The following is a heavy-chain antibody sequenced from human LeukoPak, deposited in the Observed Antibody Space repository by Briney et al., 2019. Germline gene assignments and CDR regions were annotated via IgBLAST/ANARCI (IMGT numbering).Heavy chain of an antibody. D-gene: IGHD4-11*01. Sequence: GGSLRLSCAASGFTFSHYGMHWVRQTPGAGLEWVAVIWSDGSDKYYAKSVKGRFTISRDNSKNSLFLQMNSLRAEDTSVYYCAKDAQRGFDYSNSLQNWGQGILVTVSS. CDR2: IWSDGSDK. J-gene: IGHJ1*01. CDR1: GFTFSHYG. V-gene: IGHV3-33*06. CDR3: AKDAQRGFDYSNSLQN.